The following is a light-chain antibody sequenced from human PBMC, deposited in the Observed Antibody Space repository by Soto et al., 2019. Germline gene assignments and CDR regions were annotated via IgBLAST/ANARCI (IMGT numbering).Light chain of an antibody. J-gene: IGKJ2*01. CDR1: QSVSSY. V-gene: IGKV3-11*01. CDR3: QQRSNWPPDT. CDR2: DAS. Sequence: EIVLTQSPATLSLSPGERATLSCRASQSVSSYLAWYQQKPGQAPRNLIYDASNSATGIPARFSGSGSGTDFTLTISRLEPEDSAVYYCQQRSNWPPDTFGQGTKLEIK.